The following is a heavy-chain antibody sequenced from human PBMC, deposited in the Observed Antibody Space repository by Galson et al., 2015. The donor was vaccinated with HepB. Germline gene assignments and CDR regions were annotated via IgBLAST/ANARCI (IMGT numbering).Heavy chain of an antibody. D-gene: IGHD3-22*01. CDR1: GFTVSSNY. Sequence: SLRLSCAASGFTVSSNYMSWVRQAPGKGLEWVSVIYSGGSTYYADSVKGRFTISRDDSKNTLYLQMNSLRAEDTAVYYCARDPRDYYDSSGYYGHNDYWGQGTLVTVSS. J-gene: IGHJ4*02. V-gene: IGHV3-53*01. CDR3: ARDPRDYYDSSGYYGHNDY. CDR2: IYSGGST.